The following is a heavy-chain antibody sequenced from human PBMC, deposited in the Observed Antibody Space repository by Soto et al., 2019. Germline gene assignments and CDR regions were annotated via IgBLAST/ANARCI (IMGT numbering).Heavy chain of an antibody. D-gene: IGHD1-26*01. CDR3: ARDLSGSGFDY. CDR1: GASVSSGSNY. CDR2: IYYTGST. Sequence: QVQLQESGPGLVKPSETLSLTCTVSGASVSSGSNYWSWIRQPPGKGLEWIGYIYYTGSTNYNPSHKSRVTISAETSKNQFSMRLTSVTAADTAVYYCARDLSGSGFDYWGQGTLVTVSS. V-gene: IGHV4-61*01. J-gene: IGHJ4*02.